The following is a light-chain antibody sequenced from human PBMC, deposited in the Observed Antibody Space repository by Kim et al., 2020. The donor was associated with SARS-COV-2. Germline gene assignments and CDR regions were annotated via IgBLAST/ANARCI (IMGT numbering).Light chain of an antibody. CDR2: DNN. Sequence: KGPSPCSGSTSNIGNNYVSWYQQLPGTAPKLLIYDNNKRPSGIPDRFSGSKSGTSATLGITGLQTGDEADYYCGTWDSSLSAVVFGGGTQLTVL. CDR1: TSNIGNNY. J-gene: IGLJ2*01. CDR3: GTWDSSLSAVV. V-gene: IGLV1-51*01.